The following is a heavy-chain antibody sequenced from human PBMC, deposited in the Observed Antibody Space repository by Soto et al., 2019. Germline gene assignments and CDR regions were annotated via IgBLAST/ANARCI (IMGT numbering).Heavy chain of an antibody. Sequence: PSVKVSCKASGYTFTDYGILWLRQAPGQGLEWMGWISIYYGNTDYSQKLQGRVTMTRDISTSTAYMELTSLRSDDTAVYYCAILPSEIYEYDFWGQGTPVTVSS. CDR3: AILPSEIYEYDF. D-gene: IGHD5-12*01. V-gene: IGHV1-18*01. CDR1: GYTFTDYG. J-gene: IGHJ4*02. CDR2: ISIYYGNT.